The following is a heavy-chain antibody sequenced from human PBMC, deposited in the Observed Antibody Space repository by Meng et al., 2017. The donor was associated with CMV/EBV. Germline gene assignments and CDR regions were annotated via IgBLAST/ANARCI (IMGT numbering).Heavy chain of an antibody. J-gene: IGHJ5*02. CDR1: GFSFGDYA. CDR3: TTDFILMVYDAVDWA. V-gene: IGHV3-15*01. CDR2: IKSKTDGGTT. Sequence: GESLKISCTASGFSFGDYAMSWVRQAPGKGLEWVGRIKSKTDGGTTDYAAPVKGRFTISRDDSKNTLYLQMNSLKTEDTAVYYCTTDFILMVYDAVDWAWGQGTLVTVSS. D-gene: IGHD2-8*01.